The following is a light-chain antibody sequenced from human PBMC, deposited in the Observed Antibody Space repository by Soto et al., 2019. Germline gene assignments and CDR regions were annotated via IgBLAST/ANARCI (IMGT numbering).Light chain of an antibody. Sequence: DIQMTQSPSTLSGSVGDRVTITCRASQSINTWLAWYQQKPGKAPKLLIYDASSLQSGVPSRFSGSGSGTDFTFTISSLQPEDIATYYCQQYDNLPLTFGGGTKVDIK. CDR3: QQYDNLPLT. J-gene: IGKJ4*01. CDR2: DAS. V-gene: IGKV1-5*01. CDR1: QSINTW.